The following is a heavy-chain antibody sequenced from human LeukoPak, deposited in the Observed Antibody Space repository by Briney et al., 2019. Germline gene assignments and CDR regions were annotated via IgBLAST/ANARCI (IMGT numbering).Heavy chain of an antibody. CDR1: GYTFTSYY. D-gene: IGHD5-18*01. J-gene: IGHJ4*02. CDR3: ARDLGGYSYGPYFDY. Sequence: ASVKVSCKASGYTFTSYYMHWVRQAPGQGLEGMGIINPSGGSTSYAQKFQGRVTMTRDTSTSTVYMELSGLRSEDTAVYYCARDLGGYSYGPYFDYWGQGTLVTVSS. V-gene: IGHV1-46*03. CDR2: INPSGGST.